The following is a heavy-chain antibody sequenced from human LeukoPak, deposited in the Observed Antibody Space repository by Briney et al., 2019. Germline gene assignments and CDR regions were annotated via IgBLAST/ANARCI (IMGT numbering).Heavy chain of an antibody. Sequence: GGSLRLSCATSGFTFSNAWMNWVRQAPGKGLEWVGRIRSNSDGGTIDYAAPVKGRFTLSRDDSKTTLYLQMYSLQTEDTAVYYCATDFYDSTWGQGTLVTVYS. J-gene: IGHJ5*02. CDR2: IRSNSDGGTI. CDR1: GFTFSNAW. D-gene: IGHD3-22*01. V-gene: IGHV3-15*07. CDR3: ATDFYDST.